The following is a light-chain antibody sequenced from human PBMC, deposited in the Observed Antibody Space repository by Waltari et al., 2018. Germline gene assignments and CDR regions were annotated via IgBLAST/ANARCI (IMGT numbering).Light chain of an antibody. V-gene: IGKV1-39*01. CDR2: VAS. CDR1: QSISSY. CDR3: QQSYSTPRT. J-gene: IGKJ1*01. Sequence: DIQMTQSPSSLSASVGDRVTITCRASQSISSYLNWYQQKPGKAPKFLIYVASSLQSGVPSTFSGSGSGTDFTLTISSLQPEDFATYYCQQSYSTPRTFGQGTKVEIK.